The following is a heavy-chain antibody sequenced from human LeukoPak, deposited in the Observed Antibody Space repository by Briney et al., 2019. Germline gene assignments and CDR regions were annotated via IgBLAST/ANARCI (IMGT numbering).Heavy chain of an antibody. Sequence: PGGSLRLSCAASGFTFRNYWMHWVRQAPGKGLVWVSRINSDGINTSYADSVKGRFTISRDNAKNSLYLQMNSLRAEDTAVYYCAREKGYSSSWYVDWGQGTLVTVSS. J-gene: IGHJ4*02. D-gene: IGHD6-13*01. CDR3: AREKGYSSSWYVD. V-gene: IGHV3-74*01. CDR1: GFTFRNYW. CDR2: INSDGINT.